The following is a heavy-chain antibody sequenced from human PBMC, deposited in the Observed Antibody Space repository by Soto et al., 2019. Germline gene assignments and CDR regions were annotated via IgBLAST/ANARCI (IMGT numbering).Heavy chain of an antibody. Sequence: ASVKVSRKASGYTFTGYYMHWVRQAPGQGLEWMGWVNPNSGGTNYAQKFQGWVTMTRDTSISTAYMELSRLRSDDTAVYYCARAGGSSAPTDGMDVWGQGTTVTVSS. CDR3: ARAGGSSAPTDGMDV. J-gene: IGHJ6*02. V-gene: IGHV1-2*04. CDR2: VNPNSGGT. CDR1: GYTFTGYY. D-gene: IGHD2-15*01.